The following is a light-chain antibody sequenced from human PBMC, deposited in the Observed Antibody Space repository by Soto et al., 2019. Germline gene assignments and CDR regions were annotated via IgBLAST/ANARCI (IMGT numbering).Light chain of an antibody. J-gene: IGKJ5*01. CDR2: DKS. CDR1: QSLANSF. Sequence: EFVLTQSRGTLSLSPGERATLSWRASQSLANSFIAWYQQKPGQAPRLLIYDKSSRASGIPDRFSGSGSGTDFTLTISRLETEDFAVFYCQQYGTSEIIFGQGTRLEIK. V-gene: IGKV3-20*01. CDR3: QQYGTSEII.